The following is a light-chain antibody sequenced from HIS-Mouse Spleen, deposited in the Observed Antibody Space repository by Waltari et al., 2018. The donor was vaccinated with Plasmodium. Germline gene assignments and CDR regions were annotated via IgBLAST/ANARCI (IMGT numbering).Light chain of an antibody. CDR2: AAS. J-gene: IGKJ4*01. V-gene: IGKV1-9*01. CDR3: QQLNSYPLT. CDR1: QGISSY. Sequence: DIQLTQSPSFLSASVGDRVTITCRASQGISSYLAWYQQKPGKAPKLLIYAASTLQSGVPSRFSGSVSGTEFTLTISSLQPEDCATYYCQQLNSYPLTFGGGTKVEIK.